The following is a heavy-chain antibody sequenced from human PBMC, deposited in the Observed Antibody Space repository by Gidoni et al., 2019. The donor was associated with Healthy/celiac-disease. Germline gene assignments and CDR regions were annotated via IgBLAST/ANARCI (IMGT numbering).Heavy chain of an antibody. D-gene: IGHD6-6*01. CDR3: AKDKSSARPYFDY. Sequence: QVQLVESGGGVVQPGWSLRLSCAASGFPFSSYGMHWVRQAPGKGLEWVAVISYDGSNKYYADSVKGRFTISRDNSKNTLYLKMNSLRAEDTAVYYCAKDKSSARPYFDYWGQGTLVTVSS. CDR1: GFPFSSYG. V-gene: IGHV3-30*18. J-gene: IGHJ4*02. CDR2: ISYDGSNK.